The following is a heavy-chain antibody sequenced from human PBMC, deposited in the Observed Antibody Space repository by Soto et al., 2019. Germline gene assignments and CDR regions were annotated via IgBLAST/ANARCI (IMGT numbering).Heavy chain of an antibody. J-gene: IGHJ4*02. CDR1: GGSFSDSY. CDR3: VRIYMNTWPY. V-gene: IGHV4-34*01. CDR2: IHHSGST. D-gene: IGHD3-10*01. Sequence: SETLSLTCAVYGGSFSDSYWSWIRQSPGQGLEWIGQIHHSGSTIYNPSLKSRVTISVDTSKSQFSLTLTSVTAADTAIYYCVRIYMNTWPYWGQGTQVTVSS.